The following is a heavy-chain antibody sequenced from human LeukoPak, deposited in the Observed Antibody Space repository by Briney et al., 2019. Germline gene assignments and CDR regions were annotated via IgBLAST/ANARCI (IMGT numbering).Heavy chain of an antibody. V-gene: IGHV3-9*01. J-gene: IGHJ4*02. CDR1: GFAFDDYA. CDR3: ARITGTCFDY. D-gene: IGHD6-13*01. CDR2: ISWNSGSI. Sequence: GGSLRLSCAASGFAFDDYAMHWVRQAPGKGLEWVSGISWNSGSIGYADSVKGRFTISRDNAKNSLYLQMNSLRAEDTALYYCARITGTCFDYWGQGTLVTVSS.